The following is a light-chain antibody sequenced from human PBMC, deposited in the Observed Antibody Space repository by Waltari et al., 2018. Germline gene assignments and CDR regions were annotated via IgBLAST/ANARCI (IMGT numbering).Light chain of an antibody. V-gene: IGKV3-20*01. CDR1: PSASSSY. CDR2: AAS. J-gene: IGKJ2*01. Sequence: DIVLTQSPGPLSLSPGQRATLPCMASPSASSSYLAWYQQKPGQAPRLLIYAASTRATGIPDRFSGSGSGTDFTLTISSLQSEDSAVYYCQQYQNWPQTFGQGTKLQIK. CDR3: QQYQNWPQT.